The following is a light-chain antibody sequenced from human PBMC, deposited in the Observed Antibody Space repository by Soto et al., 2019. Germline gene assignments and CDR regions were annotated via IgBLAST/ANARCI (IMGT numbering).Light chain of an antibody. CDR3: QQSYTRPLT. CDR1: QSISTY. V-gene: IGKV1-39*01. J-gene: IGKJ4*01. Sequence: DIQMTQSPSSLSASAGDRVTITCRASQSISTYLNWYQQNTGKAPNLLIFDASSVQSGVPSRFSGSVSGTDFTLTITSLQPGDIATYYCQQSYTRPLTFGGGTTVEIK. CDR2: DAS.